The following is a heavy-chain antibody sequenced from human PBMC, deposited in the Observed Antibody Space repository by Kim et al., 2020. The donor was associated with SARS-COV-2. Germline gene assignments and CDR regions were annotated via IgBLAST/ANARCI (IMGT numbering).Heavy chain of an antibody. CDR1: GGSFSGYS. CDR3: ARGRAGVVPAPVLGLGPYYDYYIMDV. D-gene: IGHD3-3*01. V-gene: IGHV4-34*01. J-gene: IGHJ6*02. CDR2: ISDSGST. Sequence: SETLSLTCAVYGGSFSGYSWTWIRQPPGKGLEWIGEISDSGSTNCNPSLQSRVSISKDTSKNQFSLRLRSVTAADTAVYYCARGRAGVVPAPVLGLGPYYDYYIMDVWGRGTTVTVSS.